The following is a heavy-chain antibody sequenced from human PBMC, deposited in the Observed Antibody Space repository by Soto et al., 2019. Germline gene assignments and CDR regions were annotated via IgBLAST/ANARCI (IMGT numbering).Heavy chain of an antibody. CDR3: ATGGYNYGSDY. J-gene: IGHJ4*02. CDR1: GFTFEDYY. CDR2: ISSSATYT. V-gene: IGHV3-11*05. D-gene: IGHD5-18*01. Sequence: QVQLVESGGGLVEPGGALRLSCAASGFTFEDYYMSWVRQAPGKGLEWVSFISSSATYTNYAESVKGRFTISRDNAKSSLLLQMNSLRAEDTAVYYCATGGYNYGSDYWGQGTLVTVSS.